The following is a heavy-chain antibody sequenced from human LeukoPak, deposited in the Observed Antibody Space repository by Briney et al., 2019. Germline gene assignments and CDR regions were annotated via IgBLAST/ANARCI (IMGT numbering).Heavy chain of an antibody. J-gene: IGHJ4*02. Sequence: KPSETLSLTCTVSGGSISSSSYYWGWIRQPPGKVLVWIGSIYYSGSTYYNPSLKSRVTISVDTSKNQFSLKLSCLTAADTAVYYCGRHEFFEWLLAFFDYWGQGTLVTVSS. CDR3: GRHEFFEWLLAFFDY. CDR1: GGSISSSSYY. V-gene: IGHV4-39*01. D-gene: IGHD3-3*01. CDR2: IYYSGST.